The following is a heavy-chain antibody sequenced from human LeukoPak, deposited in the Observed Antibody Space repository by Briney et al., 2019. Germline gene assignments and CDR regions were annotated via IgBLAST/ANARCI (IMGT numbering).Heavy chain of an antibody. D-gene: IGHD4-17*01. CDR1: GGSFSGYY. CDR2: INHSGST. CDR3: ARDFPYGGAFDI. V-gene: IGHV4-34*01. J-gene: IGHJ3*02. Sequence: SETLSLTCAVYGGSFSGYYWSWIRQPPGKGLEWIGEINHSGSTNYNPSLKSRVTISVDTSKNQFSLKLSSVTAADTAVYYCARDFPYGGAFDIWGQGTMVTVSS.